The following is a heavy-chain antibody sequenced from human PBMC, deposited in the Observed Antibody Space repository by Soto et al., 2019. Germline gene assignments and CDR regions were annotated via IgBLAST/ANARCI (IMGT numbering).Heavy chain of an antibody. V-gene: IGHV4-38-2*01. CDR2: IHPSGTA. J-gene: IGHJ4*02. CDR1: GDSIRSGYY. CDR3: ARVNDFDY. Sequence: SETLSLTCAVSGDSIRSGYYWGWIRQPPGKGLEWVANIHPSGTAYYNPSLKSRLTISIDTSRNHFSLRPTSVTAADTAVYYCARVNDFDYWGRGALVTVSS.